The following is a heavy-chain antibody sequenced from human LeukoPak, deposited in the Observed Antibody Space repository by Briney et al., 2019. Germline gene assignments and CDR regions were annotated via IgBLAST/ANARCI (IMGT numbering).Heavy chain of an antibody. CDR2: IDHSGST. J-gene: IGHJ4*02. V-gene: IGHV4-34*01. Sequence: SETLSLTCAVYGGSFSGYYWSWIRQPPGKGLEWIGEIDHSGSTNYNLSHKSRVTISVDTSKNQFSLKLSSVTAADTAVYYCAGNIAARLDYWGQGTLVTVSS. CDR1: GGSFSGYY. CDR3: AGNIAARLDY. D-gene: IGHD6-6*01.